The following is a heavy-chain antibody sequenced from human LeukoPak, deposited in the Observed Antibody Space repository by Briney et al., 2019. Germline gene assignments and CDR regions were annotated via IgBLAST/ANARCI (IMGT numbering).Heavy chain of an antibody. CDR1: GYFISSGYY. Sequence: SETLSLXCAVSGYFISSGYYWGWIRQPPGMGLEWIGSAYHSGSTYYNPSLKSRVTISVDTSKNQFSLKLSSVTAADTAVYYCARRNAFDIWGQGTMVTVSS. CDR2: AYHSGST. V-gene: IGHV4-38-2*01. J-gene: IGHJ3*02. CDR3: ARRNAFDI.